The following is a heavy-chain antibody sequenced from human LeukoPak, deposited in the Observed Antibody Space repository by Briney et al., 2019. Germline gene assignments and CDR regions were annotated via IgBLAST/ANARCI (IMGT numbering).Heavy chain of an antibody. D-gene: IGHD3-10*01. Sequence: PSETLSLTCTVSGGSISSYYWSWIRQPAGKGLEWIGRMHTSGITNYNPSLKSRVTISVDTSKNQFSLKLSSVTAADTAVYYCARRRGLSGSGSYGYYYYYMDVWGKGTTVTISS. CDR1: GGSISSYY. J-gene: IGHJ6*03. CDR2: MHTSGIT. V-gene: IGHV4-4*07. CDR3: ARRRGLSGSGSYGYYYYYMDV.